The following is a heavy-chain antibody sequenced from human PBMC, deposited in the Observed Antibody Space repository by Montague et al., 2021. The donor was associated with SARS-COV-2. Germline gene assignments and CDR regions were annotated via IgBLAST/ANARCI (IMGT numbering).Heavy chain of an antibody. D-gene: IGHD3-3*01. CDR1: GASISSSSYY. V-gene: IGHV4-39*01. CDR3: ADLPSSITIFGVVQGYYFDD. CDR2: KYYSAST. J-gene: IGHJ4*02. Sequence: SETLSLTCTVSGASISSSSYYWGWIRQPPGQGLEWIGFKYYSASTYYTPTLKSRVTISVDTTKNQLSLKLSSVTAADTAVYYCADLPSSITIFGVVQGYYFDDWGQGTLVTVSS.